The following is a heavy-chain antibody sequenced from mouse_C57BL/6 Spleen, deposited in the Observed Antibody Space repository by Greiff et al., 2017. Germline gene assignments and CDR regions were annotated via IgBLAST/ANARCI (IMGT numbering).Heavy chain of an antibody. Sequence: QVQLQQPGAELVKPGASVKMSCKASGYTFTSYWITWVKQRPGQGLEWIGDIYPGSGSTNYNEKLKSKATLTVDTSSRTAYMQLSSLTSEDAAVYYCARIYYYGSSPGFDYWGQGTTLTVSS. J-gene: IGHJ2*01. CDR3: ARIYYYGSSPGFDY. CDR1: GYTFTSYW. D-gene: IGHD1-1*01. CDR2: IYPGSGST. V-gene: IGHV1-55*01.